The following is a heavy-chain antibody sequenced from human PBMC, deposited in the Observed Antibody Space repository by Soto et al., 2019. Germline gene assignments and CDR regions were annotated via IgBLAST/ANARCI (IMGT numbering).Heavy chain of an antibody. D-gene: IGHD2-15*01. CDR2: MNPNSGNT. Sequence: GASVKVSCKASGYTFTSYDINWVRQATGQGLEWMGWMNPNSGNTGYAQKFQGRVTMTRNTSISTAYMELSSLRSEDTAVYYCARGVVAATRYYYYYMEVWGKGTTVTVSS. V-gene: IGHV1-8*01. J-gene: IGHJ6*03. CDR3: ARGVVAATRYYYYYMEV. CDR1: GYTFTSYD.